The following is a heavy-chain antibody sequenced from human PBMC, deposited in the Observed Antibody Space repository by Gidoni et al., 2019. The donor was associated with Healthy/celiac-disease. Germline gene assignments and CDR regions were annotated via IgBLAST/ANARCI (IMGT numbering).Heavy chain of an antibody. Sequence: EVQLVESGGGLVKHGGSLRLSCAASGFTFSSYSLNWFRQALGRGLECVSSISSISSYIYYADSVKGRFTISRDNAKNSLYLQMNSLRAEDTAVYYCARIDPIVGATPYYYYGMDVWGQGTTVTVSS. J-gene: IGHJ6*02. CDR1: GFTFSSYS. V-gene: IGHV3-21*01. D-gene: IGHD1-26*01. CDR3: ARIDPIVGATPYYYYGMDV. CDR2: ISSISSYI.